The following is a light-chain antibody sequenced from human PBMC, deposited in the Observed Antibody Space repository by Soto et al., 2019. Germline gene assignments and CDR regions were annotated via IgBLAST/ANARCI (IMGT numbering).Light chain of an antibody. CDR1: GSDVGGYDY. V-gene: IGLV2-14*01. CDR3: SSYTGTSTLV. Sequence: QSVLTQPASVAGSPGQSITISCTGTGSDVGGYDYVSWYQQHPGKAPKLLIYEVSNRPSGISNRFSASKSGITASLTISGLQSEDEADYFCSSYTGTSTLVFGTGTEVTVL. CDR2: EVS. J-gene: IGLJ1*01.